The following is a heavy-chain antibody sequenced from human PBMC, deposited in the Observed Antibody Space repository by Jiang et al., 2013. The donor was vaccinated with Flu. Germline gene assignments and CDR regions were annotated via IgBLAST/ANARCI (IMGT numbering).Heavy chain of an antibody. CDR3: ARDRRRITIFGVVHGMDV. Sequence: SGAEVKKPGASVKVSCKASGYTFTSYAMHWVRQAPGQRLEWMGWINAGNGNTKYSQKFQGRVTITRDTSASTAYMELSSLRSEDTAVYYCARDRRRITIFGVVHGMDVWGQGTTVTVSS. CDR1: GYTFTSYA. J-gene: IGHJ6*02. D-gene: IGHD3-3*01. CDR2: INAGNGNT. V-gene: IGHV1-3*01.